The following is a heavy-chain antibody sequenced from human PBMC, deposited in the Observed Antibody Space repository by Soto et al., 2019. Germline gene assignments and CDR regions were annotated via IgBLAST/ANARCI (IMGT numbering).Heavy chain of an antibody. D-gene: IGHD6-19*01. J-gene: IGHJ4*02. CDR2: ISSSSSTI. CDR3: ARSPWAVAGTGGGY. Sequence: EVQLVESGGGLVQPGGSLRLSCAASGFTFSSYSMNWVRQAPGKGLEWVSYISSSSSTIYYADSVKGRFTISRDNAKNSLYLQMNSLRDEDTAVYYCARSPWAVAGTGGGYWGQGTLVTVSS. CDR1: GFTFSSYS. V-gene: IGHV3-48*02.